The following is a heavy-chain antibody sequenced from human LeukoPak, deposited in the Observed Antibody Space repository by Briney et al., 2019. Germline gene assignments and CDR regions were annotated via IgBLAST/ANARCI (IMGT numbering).Heavy chain of an antibody. CDR1: GGSISSSSYY. CDR3: ARHAGRYFYYGLDV. CDR2: LYYGGST. V-gene: IGHV4-39*01. Sequence: SETLSLTCTVSGGSISSSSYYWGWIRQPPGKGLEWIGTLYYGGSTYYNPSFKSRVTISVDTSRNQFSLKLNSVTAADTAVYYCARHAGRYFYYGLDVWGQGTTVTVSS. J-gene: IGHJ6*02. D-gene: IGHD1-14*01.